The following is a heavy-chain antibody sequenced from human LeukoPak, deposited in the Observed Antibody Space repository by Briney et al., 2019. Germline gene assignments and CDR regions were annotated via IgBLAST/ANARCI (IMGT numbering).Heavy chain of an antibody. Sequence: GGSLILSCAASGFTFSSYSMNWVRQAPGKGLEWVSSISSSSSYIYYADSVKGRFTISRDNAKNSLYLQMNSLRAEDRAVYYCARGGSSWLVYSMDVWGKGTTVTVSS. CDR1: GFTFSSYS. V-gene: IGHV3-21*01. D-gene: IGHD6-13*01. CDR3: ARGGSSWLVYSMDV. CDR2: ISSSSSYI. J-gene: IGHJ6*03.